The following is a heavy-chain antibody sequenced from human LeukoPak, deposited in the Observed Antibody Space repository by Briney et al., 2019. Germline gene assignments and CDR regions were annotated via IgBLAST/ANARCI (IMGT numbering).Heavy chain of an antibody. D-gene: IGHD4/OR15-4a*01. V-gene: IGHV3-33*06. CDR2: IWYDGSNK. CDR3: AKSGMVVNSFDY. Sequence: QPGRSLRLSCAASGFTFSSYGMHWVRQAPGKGLEWVAVIWYDGSNKYYADSVKGRFTISRDNSKNTLYLQMNSLRAEDTAVYYCAKSGMVVNSFDYWGQGTLVTASS. CDR1: GFTFSSYG. J-gene: IGHJ4*02.